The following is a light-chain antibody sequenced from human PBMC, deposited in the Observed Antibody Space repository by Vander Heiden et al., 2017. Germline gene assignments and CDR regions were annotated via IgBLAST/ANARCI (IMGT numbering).Light chain of an antibody. CDR2: LGS. CDR3: MEALQVT. Sequence: DIVMTQSPLSLPVTTGEPASISCRSSQSLLNSNGYNYLDWYLQKPGQSPQLLIYLGSNRASGVPDRFSGSGSGTDYTLKISRVEAEDVGVYYCMEALQVTFGPGTKVDIK. J-gene: IGKJ3*01. V-gene: IGKV2-28*01. CDR1: QSLLNSNGYNY.